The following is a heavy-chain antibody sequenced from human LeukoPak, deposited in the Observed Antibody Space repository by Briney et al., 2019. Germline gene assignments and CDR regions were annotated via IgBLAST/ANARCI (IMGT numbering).Heavy chain of an antibody. CDR3: AKDRGPYSGYDSFFDF. J-gene: IGHJ4*02. CDR2: ISDSGGST. V-gene: IGHV3-23*01. Sequence: GGSLRLSCAASGFTFSTSVMSWVRQAPGKGLEWVSTISDSGGSTYYSDSVKGRFTISRDNSKNTLFLQMNSLRAEDTAVYYCAKDRGPYSGYDSFFDFWGQGTLVTVSS. CDR1: GFTFSTSV. D-gene: IGHD5-12*01.